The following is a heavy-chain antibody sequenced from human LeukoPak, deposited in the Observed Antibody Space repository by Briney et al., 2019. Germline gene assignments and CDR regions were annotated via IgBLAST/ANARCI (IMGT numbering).Heavy chain of an antibody. J-gene: IGHJ4*02. CDR2: TYYRSKWYN. CDR1: GDSVSSNSAA. Sequence: SQTLSLTCAISGDSVSSNSAAWHWIRQSPSRGLEWLGRTYYRSKWYNDYAVSMKIRITISPDTSKNQFSLQLNSVTPEDTAVYFCARALAVAGTPHFDYWGQGTLVTVSS. V-gene: IGHV6-1*01. D-gene: IGHD6-19*01. CDR3: ARALAVAGTPHFDY.